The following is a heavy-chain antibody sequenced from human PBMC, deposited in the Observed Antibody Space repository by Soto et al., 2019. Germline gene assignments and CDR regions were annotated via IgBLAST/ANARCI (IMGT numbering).Heavy chain of an antibody. J-gene: IGHJ6*02. V-gene: IGHV1-69*12. CDR1: GGTFNTFA. D-gene: IGHD5-12*01. CDR2: IIPIFRTP. CDR3: ARDKERQRLGGNYYYAMDI. Sequence: QVQLVQSGDEVKKPGSSVKVSCKASGGTFNTFAISWVRQAPRQGFEWLGGIIPIFRTPDYAQKFQGRVTIIADESASTAYMELSSLRSEDTAVYYCARDKERQRLGGNYYYAMDIWGQGTTVTVSS.